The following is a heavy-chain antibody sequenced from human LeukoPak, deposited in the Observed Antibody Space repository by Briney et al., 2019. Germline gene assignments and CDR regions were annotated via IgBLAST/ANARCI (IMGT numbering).Heavy chain of an antibody. D-gene: IGHD3-22*01. CDR1: GGSFSAYY. Sequence: SETLSLTCAVYGGSFSAYYWSWIRQPPGKGLEWIGYIYYSGSTNYNPSLKSRVTISVDTSKNQFSLKLSSVTAADTAVYYCARQGSGYYDSSGYYPSLAFYYGMDVWGQGTTVTVSS. J-gene: IGHJ6*02. V-gene: IGHV4-59*01. CDR3: ARQGSGYYDSSGYYPSLAFYYGMDV. CDR2: IYYSGST.